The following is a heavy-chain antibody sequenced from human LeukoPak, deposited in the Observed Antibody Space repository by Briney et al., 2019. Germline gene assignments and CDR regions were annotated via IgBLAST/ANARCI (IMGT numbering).Heavy chain of an antibody. Sequence: GASVKVSCKASGYTFTSYGISWERQAPGQGLEWMGWISAYNGNTNYAQKLQGRVTMTTDTSTTTAYMELRSLRSDDTAVYYCASLYGSGSPFDYWGQGTLVTVSS. D-gene: IGHD3-10*01. CDR1: GYTFTSYG. V-gene: IGHV1-18*01. CDR3: ASLYGSGSPFDY. J-gene: IGHJ4*02. CDR2: ISAYNGNT.